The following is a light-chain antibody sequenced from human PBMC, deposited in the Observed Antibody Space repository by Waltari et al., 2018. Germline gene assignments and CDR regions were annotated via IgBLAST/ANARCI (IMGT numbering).Light chain of an antibody. CDR2: KAS. V-gene: IGKV1-5*03. Sequence: DIQMTQSPSTLSAFVGDTVPITCRASESINSWLAWYQEKPGKAPKLLIQKASNLESGVPSRFSGSGSGTEFTLTISSLQADDFASYYCQQYRISPWTFGQGTKVEI. CDR1: ESINSW. CDR3: QQYRISPWT. J-gene: IGKJ1*01.